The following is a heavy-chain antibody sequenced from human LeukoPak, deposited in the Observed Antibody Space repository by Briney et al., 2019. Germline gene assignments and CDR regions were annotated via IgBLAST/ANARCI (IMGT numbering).Heavy chain of an antibody. D-gene: IGHD2-21*02. CDR3: ARPYPYCGGDCYPYNWFDP. J-gene: IGHJ5*02. Sequence: SETLSLTCTVSGGSISSSSYYWGWIRRPPGKGLEWIGSIYYSGSTYYNPSLKSRVTISVDTSKNQFSLQLSSVTAADTAVYFCARPYPYCGGDCYPYNWFDPWGQGTLVTVSS. CDR1: GGSISSSSYY. CDR2: IYYSGST. V-gene: IGHV4-39*01.